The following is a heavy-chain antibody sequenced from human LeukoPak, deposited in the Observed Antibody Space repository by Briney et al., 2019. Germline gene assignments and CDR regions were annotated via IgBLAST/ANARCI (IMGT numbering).Heavy chain of an antibody. CDR2: IRDSGGHT. CDR3: ARDRRPIVGATWNGHYY. J-gene: IGHJ4*02. CDR1: GFTFNTYA. V-gene: IGHV3-23*01. D-gene: IGHD1-26*01. Sequence: GGSLRLSCAASGFTFNTYAMSWVRQAPGKGLEWVSAIRDSGGHTYYADSVKGRFTISRDNAKNSLYLQMNSLRSEDTAVYYCARDRRPIVGATWNGHYYWGQGTLVTVSS.